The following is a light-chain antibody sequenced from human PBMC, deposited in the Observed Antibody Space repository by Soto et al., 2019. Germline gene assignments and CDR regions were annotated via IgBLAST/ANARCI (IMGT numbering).Light chain of an antibody. Sequence: EIVLTQTPGTLSLSPGERATLSCSASQSVTSSHLAWYQQKPGQAPRLLIYGASTRATGIQDRFSGSGSDTDFSLTIRRLDPEDFAMYYCLLYFSPDRYTFGPGTKVQIK. CDR3: LLYFSPDRYT. V-gene: IGKV3-20*01. J-gene: IGKJ2*01. CDR1: QSVTSSH. CDR2: GAS.